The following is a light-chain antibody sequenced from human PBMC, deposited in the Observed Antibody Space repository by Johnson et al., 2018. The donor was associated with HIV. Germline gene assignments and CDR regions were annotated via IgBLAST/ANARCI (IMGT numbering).Light chain of an antibody. J-gene: IGLJ1*01. CDR2: KND. Sequence: QSVLTQPPSVSAAPGQKVTISCSGSSSTIGNNDVSWYQLLPGTAPKLLIYKNDQRHSGIPDRFSGSKSGTSATLGITGLQTGDEADYYCGTWDSSLNAYVFGAATKVAVL. CDR3: GTWDSSLNAYV. CDR1: SSTIGNND. V-gene: IGLV1-51*02.